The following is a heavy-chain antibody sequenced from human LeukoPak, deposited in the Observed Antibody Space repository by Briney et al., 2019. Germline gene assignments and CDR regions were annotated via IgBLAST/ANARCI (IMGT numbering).Heavy chain of an antibody. Sequence: GGSLRLSCVASGFSFSDYTMNWFRQVPGEGLEWLSSIESASNYIYYADSVKGRFTISRDNAKNSLFLQMDSLTAEDTAVYYCAREGTSGWFYFDHWGQGTLVAV. CDR2: IESASNYI. V-gene: IGHV3-21*01. CDR1: GFSFSDYT. D-gene: IGHD6-19*01. J-gene: IGHJ4*02. CDR3: AREGTSGWFYFDH.